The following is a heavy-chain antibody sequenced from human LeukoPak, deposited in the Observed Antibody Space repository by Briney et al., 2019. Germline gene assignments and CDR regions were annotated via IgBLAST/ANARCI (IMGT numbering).Heavy chain of an antibody. D-gene: IGHD1-26*01. V-gene: IGHV3-7*01. CDR3: TRDTDGSLDY. J-gene: IGHJ4*02. Sequence: GGSLRLSCAASGFTLTNSWMAWVRQAPGKGLEWVANIKQDGSTKHYADSLKGRFTISRDNPKNSLYLQMNNLRADDTAVYYCTRDTDGSLDYWGQGTPVTVSS. CDR2: IKQDGSTK. CDR1: GFTLTNSW.